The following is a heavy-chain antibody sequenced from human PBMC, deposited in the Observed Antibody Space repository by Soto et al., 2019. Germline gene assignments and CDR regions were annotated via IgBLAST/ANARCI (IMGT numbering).Heavy chain of an antibody. CDR2: IIPIFGTA. J-gene: IGHJ6*02. D-gene: IGHD5-12*01. CDR1: GGTFSSSA. Sequence: SLKVSCKSSGGTFSSSAISWVRQSHGQGLEWMGGIIPIFGTANYAQKFQGRVTITADKSTSTAYMELSSLRSEDTAVCYCARERGEGVATIGDDYYYYGMDVWGQGTTVTVSS. V-gene: IGHV1-69*06. CDR3: ARERGEGVATIGDDYYYYGMDV.